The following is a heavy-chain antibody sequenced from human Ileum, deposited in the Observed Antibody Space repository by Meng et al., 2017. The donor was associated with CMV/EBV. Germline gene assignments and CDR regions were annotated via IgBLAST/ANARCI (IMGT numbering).Heavy chain of an antibody. V-gene: IGHV3-7*01. Sequence: GESPKIPCAAPGFTFRSYWMSLVRQAPGKGPEWVANIKQDGSEKYQVDSVKARFTIARDNAKNSLYLQMNSLGAEDAAVYYCARDYTPPVTQNTICYFDCWGQGTLVTVSS. J-gene: IGHJ4*02. D-gene: IGHD2-2*02. CDR2: IKQDGSEK. CDR1: GFTFRSYW. CDR3: ARDYTPPVTQNTICYFDC.